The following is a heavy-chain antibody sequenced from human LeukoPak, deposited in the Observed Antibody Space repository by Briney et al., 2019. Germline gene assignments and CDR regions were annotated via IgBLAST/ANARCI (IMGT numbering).Heavy chain of an antibody. Sequence: GASVKVSCKASGYTFTSYGVSWVRQAPGQGLEWMGWISAYNGDTSYAQKFQGRVTMTTDTSTSTAYMDLRSLRSDDTAMHYCARSAGGSRRFDPWGQVTLVTVSS. CDR1: GYTFTSYG. CDR3: ARSAGGSRRFDP. D-gene: IGHD1-26*01. CDR2: ISAYNGDT. V-gene: IGHV1-18*01. J-gene: IGHJ5*02.